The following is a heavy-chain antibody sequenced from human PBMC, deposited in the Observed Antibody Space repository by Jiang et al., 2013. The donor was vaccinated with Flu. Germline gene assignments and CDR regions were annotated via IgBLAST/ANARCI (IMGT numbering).Heavy chain of an antibody. D-gene: IGHD3-10*01. CDR1: GGTFSSYA. J-gene: IGHJ6*02. CDR3: ARSEGGVTMVRGVRLYYYYGMDV. Sequence: SGAEVKKPGSSVKVSCKASGGTFSSYAISWVRQAPGQGLEWMGGIIPIFGTANYAQKFQGRVTITADESTSTAYMELSSLRSEDTAVYYCARSEGGVTMVRGVRLYYYYGMDVWGQGTTVTVSS. CDR2: IIPIFGTA. V-gene: IGHV1-69*01.